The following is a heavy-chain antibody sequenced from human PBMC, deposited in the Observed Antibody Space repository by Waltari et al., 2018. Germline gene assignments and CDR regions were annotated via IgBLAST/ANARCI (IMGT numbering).Heavy chain of an antibody. CDR3: VRDQWFAFDI. CDR1: GFTVRNYW. J-gene: IGHJ3*02. CDR2: IMTDGREE. D-gene: IGHD3-22*01. V-gene: IGHV3-7*01. Sequence: EVKLVESGGGLVKPGGSLRLSGAASGFTVRNYWMSWARQAPGKGPEWVANIMTDGREEYYVDSVRGRFTISRDNAKNSLYLQMNSLRPEDTAVYYCVRDQWFAFDIWGQGTMVTVSS.